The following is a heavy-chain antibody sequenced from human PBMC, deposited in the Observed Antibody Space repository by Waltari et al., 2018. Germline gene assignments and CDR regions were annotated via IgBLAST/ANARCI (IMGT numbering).Heavy chain of an antibody. J-gene: IGHJ4*02. CDR3: ARLPISSTSYANDY. CDR2: MNQDGNEK. V-gene: IGHV3-7*01. D-gene: IGHD2-2*01. CDR1: GFTFGLLW. Sequence: EVRLVESGGGLVQPGESLRLSCVASGFTFGLLWMTWVRQAPGKGLEWVANMNQDGNEKYYVDSVKGRFTISRDNAKNSLYLQMNSLRADDTAVYYCARLPISSTSYANDYWGQGTLVTVSS.